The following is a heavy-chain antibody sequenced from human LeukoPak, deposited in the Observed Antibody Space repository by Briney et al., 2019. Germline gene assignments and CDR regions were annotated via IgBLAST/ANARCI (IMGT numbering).Heavy chain of an antibody. J-gene: IGHJ4*02. CDR2: IKQDGSEK. CDR1: GFTFSSYW. CDR3: SSDRDYYDSSRYRFAY. Sequence: GGSLRLSCAASGFTFSSYWMSWVRQAPGKGLEWVANIKQDGSEKYYVDSVKGRFTISRDNAKNSLYLQMNSLRAEDTAVYYCSSDRDYYDSSRYRFAYWGEGTLVTVSS. D-gene: IGHD3-22*01. V-gene: IGHV3-7*01.